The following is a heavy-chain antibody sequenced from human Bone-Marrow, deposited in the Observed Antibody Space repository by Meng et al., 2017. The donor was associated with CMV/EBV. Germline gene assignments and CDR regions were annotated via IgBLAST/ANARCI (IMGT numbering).Heavy chain of an antibody. CDR1: GFTFSSYA. CDR2: ISSSRTYI. CDR3: VRSGAGSRSYYGMDV. V-gene: IGHV3-21*01. J-gene: IGHJ6*02. D-gene: IGHD6-19*01. Sequence: GESLKISCAASGFTFSSYAMHWVRQAPGRGLEWVSSISSSRTYIFYADSVKGRFNISRDNAKNSLYLQMNSLRAEDTAVYYCVRSGAGSRSYYGMDVWGQGTTVTVSS.